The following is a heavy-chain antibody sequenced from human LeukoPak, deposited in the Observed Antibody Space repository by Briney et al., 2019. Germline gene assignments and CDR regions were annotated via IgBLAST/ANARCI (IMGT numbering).Heavy chain of an antibody. D-gene: IGHD5-24*01. CDR2: IYYSGST. V-gene: IGHV4-34*01. CDR1: GGSFSGYY. Sequence: PSETLSLTCAVYGGSFSGYYWSWIRQPPGKGLEWIGSIYYSGSTYYNPSLKSRVTISVDTSKNQFSLKLSSVTAADTAVYYCARFVEMATIGNYWGQGTLVTVSS. CDR3: ARFVEMATIGNY. J-gene: IGHJ4*02.